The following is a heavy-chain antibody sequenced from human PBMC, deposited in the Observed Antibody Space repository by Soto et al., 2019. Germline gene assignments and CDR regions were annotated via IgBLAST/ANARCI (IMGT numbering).Heavy chain of an antibody. CDR2: FSWDGADI. CDR1: GFTFSSYA. Sequence: SLRLSCAASGFTFSSYALSWVRQAPGKGLYWFFLFSWDGADIYYADSVKGRFTVSRDNYRNTVYLQMNGLRTEDTAFYYCVSGEGRNGHDTRFDYWGHGTLVTVSS. D-gene: IGHD5-12*01. J-gene: IGHJ4*01. V-gene: IGHV3-23*01. CDR3: VSGEGRNGHDTRFDY.